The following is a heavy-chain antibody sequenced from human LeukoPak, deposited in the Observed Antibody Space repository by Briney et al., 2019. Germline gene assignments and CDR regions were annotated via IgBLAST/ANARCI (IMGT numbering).Heavy chain of an antibody. D-gene: IGHD6-6*01. Sequence: GASVKVSCKASGYTFSVYFINWVRQAPGQGLEWMGIIYPSGGRTNYAQKFQGRVTMTRDMSTSTVYMELSSLRSEDTAVYYCASRTRPDVGAFDIGGQGTMVTVTS. CDR1: GYTFSVYF. CDR2: IYPSGGRT. CDR3: ASRTRPDVGAFDI. J-gene: IGHJ3*02. V-gene: IGHV1-46*01.